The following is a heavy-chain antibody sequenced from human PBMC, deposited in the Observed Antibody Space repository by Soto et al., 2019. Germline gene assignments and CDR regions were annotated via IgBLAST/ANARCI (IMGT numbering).Heavy chain of an antibody. J-gene: IGHJ4*02. CDR2: INAYNGNT. D-gene: IGHD3-10*01. Sequence: QVQLVQSGAEVKKPGASVKVSCKASGYTFTSYGISWVRQAPGQGLEWMGWINAYNGNTNYAKKLQGRVPMTTDTSKSTAYMELRSLRSDEAAVYYGAATLGGVIITVDYWGQGTLVTVSS. CDR1: GYTFTSYG. V-gene: IGHV1-18*01. CDR3: AATLGGVIITVDY.